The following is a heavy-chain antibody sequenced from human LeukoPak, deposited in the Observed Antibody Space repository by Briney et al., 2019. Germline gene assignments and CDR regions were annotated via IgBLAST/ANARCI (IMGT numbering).Heavy chain of an antibody. CDR2: IYSSGST. J-gene: IGHJ4*02. CDR1: GASISTFH. V-gene: IGHV4-4*07. Sequence: SETLSLNCSVSGASISTFHWTWFRKPAGRGLEWIGLIYSSGSTLLNPSLKNRVAMSVDLTKTQLSLKLTSVTAADTAMYFCARKDGDYWGRGTLVTVSS. CDR3: ARKDGDY.